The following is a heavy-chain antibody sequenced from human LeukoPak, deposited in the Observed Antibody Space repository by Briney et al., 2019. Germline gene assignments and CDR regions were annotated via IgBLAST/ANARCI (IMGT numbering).Heavy chain of an antibody. CDR1: GGSFSGYY. D-gene: IGHD3-16*01. CDR2: INHSGST. Sequence: SETLSLTCAVYGGSFSGYYWSWIRQPPGKGLEWIGEINHSGSTNYNPSLKSRVTMSTDTSKNQFSLKLTSVTAADTAVYYCVRGGGHSYETYFFDYWGQGTLVTVSS. CDR3: VRGGGHSYETYFFDY. J-gene: IGHJ4*02. V-gene: IGHV4-34*01.